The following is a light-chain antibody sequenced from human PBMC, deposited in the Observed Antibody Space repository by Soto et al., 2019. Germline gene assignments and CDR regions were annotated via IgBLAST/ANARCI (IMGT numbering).Light chain of an antibody. Sequence: QSALTQPPSASGSPGQSVTISCTGTSSDVGGYNYVSWYQQYPGRAPKLMIYEVTKRPSGVPDRFSGSKSGNTVSLTVSGLQAEDEADYHCSSYAASNNFYFVFGGGTKLTVL. CDR3: SSYAASNNFYFV. V-gene: IGLV2-8*01. CDR2: EVT. J-gene: IGLJ3*02. CDR1: SSDVGGYNY.